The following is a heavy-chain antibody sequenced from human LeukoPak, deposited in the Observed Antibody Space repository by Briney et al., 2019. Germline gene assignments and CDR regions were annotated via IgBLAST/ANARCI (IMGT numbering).Heavy chain of an antibody. J-gene: IGHJ4*02. Sequence: ASVKVSCKVSGYTLTELSMHWVRQAPGKGLEWMGGFDPEDGETIYAQKFQGRVTMIEDTSTDTAYMELSSLRSEDTAVYYCATPYGGYGGGYFDYWGQGTLVTVSS. CDR2: FDPEDGET. V-gene: IGHV1-24*01. D-gene: IGHD5-12*01. CDR1: GYTLTELS. CDR3: ATPYGGYGGGYFDY.